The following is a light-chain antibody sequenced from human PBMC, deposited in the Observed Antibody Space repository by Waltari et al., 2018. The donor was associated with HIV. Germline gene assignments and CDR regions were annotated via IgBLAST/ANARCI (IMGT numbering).Light chain of an antibody. Sequence: DIVKTQSTESMVVSPGARATINCKSSQSVLYSSNNKNYLDWSQQKPGHPPTLLIYWASTRESGVPDRFSGSGSGTDFTLTISSLQAEDVAVYYCQQYYGTPYTFGQGTKLEIK. CDR2: WAS. J-gene: IGKJ2*01. CDR3: QQYYGTPYT. CDR1: QSVLYSSNNKNY. V-gene: IGKV4-1*01.